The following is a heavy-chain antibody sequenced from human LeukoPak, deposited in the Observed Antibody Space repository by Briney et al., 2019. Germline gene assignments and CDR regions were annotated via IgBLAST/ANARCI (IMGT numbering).Heavy chain of an antibody. CDR3: ARQLQYCSSTSCYALGFDP. Sequence: GESLKISCKGSGYSFTSYWIGWVRQMPGKGLEWMGIIYPGDSDTRYSPSFQGQVTISADKSISTAYLQWSSLKASDTATYYCARQLQYCSSTSCYALGFDPWGQGTLVTVSS. CDR2: IYPGDSDT. CDR1: GYSFTSYW. J-gene: IGHJ5*02. D-gene: IGHD2-2*01. V-gene: IGHV5-51*01.